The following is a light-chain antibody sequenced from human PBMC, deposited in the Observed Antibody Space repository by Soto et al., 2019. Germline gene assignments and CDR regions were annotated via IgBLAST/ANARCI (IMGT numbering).Light chain of an antibody. Sequence: DIQMTQSPSTLSASVGDRVNITCRASQSISSWLAWYQQKPGKAPKLLIYKASGLESGVPSRFSGSGSGTDFTLTISSLQPDDFATYYCQQYNSYSPLTFGGGTKVEIK. CDR2: KAS. V-gene: IGKV1-5*03. J-gene: IGKJ4*01. CDR3: QQYNSYSPLT. CDR1: QSISSW.